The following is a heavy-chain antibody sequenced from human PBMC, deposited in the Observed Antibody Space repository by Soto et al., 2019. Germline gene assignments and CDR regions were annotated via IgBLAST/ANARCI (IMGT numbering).Heavy chain of an antibody. Sequence: EVQLVESGGGLVQPGGSLRLSCAASGFTFSSYSMNWVRQAPGKGLEWVSYISSSSSTIYYADSVKGRFTISRDNAKNSLYLQMNSLRAEDTAVYYGARERGVGSPLNWFDPWGQGTLVTVSS. CDR3: ARERGVGSPLNWFDP. CDR1: GFTFSSYS. D-gene: IGHD1-26*01. V-gene: IGHV3-48*01. J-gene: IGHJ5*02. CDR2: ISSSSSTI.